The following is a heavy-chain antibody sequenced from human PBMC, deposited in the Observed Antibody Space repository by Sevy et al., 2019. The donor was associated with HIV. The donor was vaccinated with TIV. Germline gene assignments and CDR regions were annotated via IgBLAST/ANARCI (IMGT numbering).Heavy chain of an antibody. V-gene: IGHV1-46*03. J-gene: IGHJ5*02. CDR1: GYTFTNYY. Sequence: ASGKVSCKASGYTFTNYYMHWVRQAPGQGLEWMGIINPSGGSTSYAQKFQGRVTMTRDTSTSTVYMELSSLRSEDTAVYYCAREGSSTSKYNWFDPWGQGTLVTVSS. CDR2: INPSGGST. D-gene: IGHD6-13*01. CDR3: AREGSSTSKYNWFDP.